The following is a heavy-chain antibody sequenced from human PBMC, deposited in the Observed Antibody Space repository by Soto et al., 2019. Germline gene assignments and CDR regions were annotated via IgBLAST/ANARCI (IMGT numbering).Heavy chain of an antibody. D-gene: IGHD7-27*01. CDR3: AKATNWGSGDFDY. CDR1: GFTFSSYA. J-gene: IGHJ4*02. V-gene: IGHV3-23*01. CDR2: ISGSGGST. Sequence: LSLTCAASGFTFSSYAMSWVRQAPGKGLEWVSAISGSGGSTYYADSVKGRFTISRDNSKNTLYLQMNSLRAEDTAVYYCAKATNWGSGDFDYWGQGTLVTVSS.